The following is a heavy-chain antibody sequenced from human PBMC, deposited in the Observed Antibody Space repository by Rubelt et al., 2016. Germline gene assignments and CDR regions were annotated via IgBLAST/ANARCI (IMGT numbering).Heavy chain of an antibody. J-gene: IGHJ4*02. V-gene: IGHV4-39*01. D-gene: IGHD3-22*01. Sequence: QLQLQESGPGLVKPSETLSLTCTVSGGSISSSSYYWGWIRQPPGKGLEWIGSIYYSGSTYYNPSLKSRVTISVDTSKNQCSLKRGVVTAADTAVYYCARTYYYDSSGPVDYWGQGTLVTVSS. CDR3: ARTYYYDSSGPVDY. CDR2: IYYSGST. CDR1: GGSISSSSYY.